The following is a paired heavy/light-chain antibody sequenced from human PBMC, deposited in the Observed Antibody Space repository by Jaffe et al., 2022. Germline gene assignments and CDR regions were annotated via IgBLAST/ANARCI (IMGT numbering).Light chain of an antibody. Sequence: SYVLTQPPSVSVAPGQTARITCGGNNIGSKSVHWYQQKPGQAPVLVVYDDSDRPSGIPERFSGSNSGNTATLTISRVEAGDEADYYCQVWDSSSDHPRVVFGGGTKLTVL. V-gene: IGLV3-21*02. CDR2: DDS. J-gene: IGLJ2*01. CDR3: QVWDSSSDHPRVV. CDR1: NIGSKS.
Heavy chain of an antibody. V-gene: IGHV3-30*18. J-gene: IGHJ3*02. D-gene: IGHD2-15*01. CDR1: GFTFSSYG. CDR2: ISYDGSNK. CDR3: AKGAPEEDIVVVVAATPLPFDI. Sequence: QVQLVESGGGVVQPGRSLRLSCAASGFTFSSYGMHWVRQAPGKGLEWVAVISYDGSNKYYADSVKGRFTISRDNSKNTLYLQMNSLRAEDTAVYYCAKGAPEEDIVVVVAATPLPFDIWGQGTMVTVSS.